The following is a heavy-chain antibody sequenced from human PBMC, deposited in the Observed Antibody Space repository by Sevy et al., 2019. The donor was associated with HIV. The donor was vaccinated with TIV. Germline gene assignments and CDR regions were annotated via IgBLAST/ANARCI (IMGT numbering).Heavy chain of an antibody. J-gene: IGHJ6*02. D-gene: IGHD5-12*01. CDR2: IKSEFDGGAI. Sequence: GESLRLSCTASGFTFSSAWMSWVRQAPGKGLEWVGRIKSEFDGGAIDYAAPVKGGFTISREDSKNTVYLQMNSLKTEDTAVYYCITDPAYRGYDEEVINYYFYGMDVWGQGTTVTVSS. CDR1: GFTFSSAW. CDR3: ITDPAYRGYDEEVINYYFYGMDV. V-gene: IGHV3-15*01.